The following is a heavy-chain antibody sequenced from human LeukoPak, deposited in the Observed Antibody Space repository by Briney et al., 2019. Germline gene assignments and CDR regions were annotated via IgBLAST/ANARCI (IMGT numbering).Heavy chain of an antibody. Sequence: PSESLSLTCAVYGGSLSGYSWSWVRQPPGKGLEWIGEINHSGSTNYNPSLKSRLTISVDTSKNQFSLKLSSVTAADTAVYYCARGAPGYWGQGTLVTVSS. V-gene: IGHV4-34*01. CDR3: ARGAPGY. CDR1: GGSLSGYS. J-gene: IGHJ4*02. CDR2: INHSGST.